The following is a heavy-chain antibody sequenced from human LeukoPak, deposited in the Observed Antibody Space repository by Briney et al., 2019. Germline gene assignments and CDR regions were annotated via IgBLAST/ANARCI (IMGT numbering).Heavy chain of an antibody. D-gene: IGHD1-14*01. Sequence: SQTLSLTRTVSGGSIRSGDHYWGWIRHPTGKGLEWIGHMYYSGYTYYNPSLKSRVTISVDTSKNQFSLKVTSVTAADTAVYYCGRLPEEAEVVDSWGQGTLVTVSS. CDR3: GRLPEEAEVVDS. V-gene: IGHV4-30-4*01. CDR2: MYYSGYT. J-gene: IGHJ4*02. CDR1: GGSIRSGDHY.